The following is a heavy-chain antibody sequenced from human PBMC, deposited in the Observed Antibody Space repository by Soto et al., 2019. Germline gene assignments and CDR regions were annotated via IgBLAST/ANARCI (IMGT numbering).Heavy chain of an antibody. V-gene: IGHV3-21*01. CDR2: ISSSSYI. D-gene: IGHD1-7*01. J-gene: IGHJ4*02. Sequence: GGSLRLSCAASGFTFSSYSMNWVRQAPGKGLEWVSSISSSSYIYYADSAKGRFTISRDNAKNSLYLQMNSLRAEDTAVYYCEREGYNWNYKGDYWGQGTLVTVSS. CDR1: GFTFSSYS. CDR3: EREGYNWNYKGDY.